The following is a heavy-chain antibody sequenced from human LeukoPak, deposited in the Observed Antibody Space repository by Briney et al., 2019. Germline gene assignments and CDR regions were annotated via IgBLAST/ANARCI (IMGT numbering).Heavy chain of an antibody. D-gene: IGHD3-22*01. CDR3: GRGHGGYYSDSSGPVDY. CDR2: ISSSGSTI. J-gene: IGHJ4*02. Sequence: GGSLRLSCAASGFTFSSYEMNWVRQAPGKGLEWVSYISSSGSTIYYADSVKGRFTISRDNAKNSLYLQMNSLRAEDTAVYYCGRGHGGYYSDSSGPVDYWGQGTLVTVSS. CDR1: GFTFSSYE. V-gene: IGHV3-48*03.